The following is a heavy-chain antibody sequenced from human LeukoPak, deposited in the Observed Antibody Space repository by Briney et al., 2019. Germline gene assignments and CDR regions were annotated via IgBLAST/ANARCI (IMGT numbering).Heavy chain of an antibody. CDR1: GGSISSYY. J-gene: IGHJ5*02. CDR2: IYYSGST. D-gene: IGHD2-15*01. CDR3: ARVVVVAATYWFDP. V-gene: IGHV4-59*01. Sequence: SETLSLTFTVSGGSISSYYWSWIRQPPGKGLEWIGYIYYSGSTNYNPSLKSRVTISVDTSKNQFSLKLSSVTAADTAVYYCARVVVVAATYWFDPWGQGTLVTVSS.